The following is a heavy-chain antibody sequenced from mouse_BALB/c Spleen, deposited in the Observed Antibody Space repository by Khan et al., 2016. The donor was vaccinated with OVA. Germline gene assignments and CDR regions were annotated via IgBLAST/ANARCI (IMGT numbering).Heavy chain of an antibody. J-gene: IGHJ2*01. CDR1: GYTFTDYY. D-gene: IGHD2-3*01. CDR2: IYPVSGNT. CDR3: ARMDTTSLDC. V-gene: IGHV1-77*01. Sequence: QVQLKQSGAELARPGASVKLSCKASGYTFTDYYINWVKQRTGQGLEWIGQIYPVSGNTYYNDKFTGKAKLTADKSSNTVYMQLSRLTSEDSAVYFCARMDTTSLDCWGQGTTLTLSS.